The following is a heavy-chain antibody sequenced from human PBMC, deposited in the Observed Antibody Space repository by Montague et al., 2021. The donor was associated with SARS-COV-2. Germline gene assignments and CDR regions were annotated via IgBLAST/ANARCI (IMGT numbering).Heavy chain of an antibody. CDR3: ARHTSERITMVQAFDI. CDR1: GGSFSNYY. D-gene: IGHD3-10*01. J-gene: IGHJ3*02. CDR2: INHSGST. V-gene: IGHV4-34*01. Sequence: SETLSLTCAVYGGSFSNYYWSWIRHPPGKGLEWIGEINHSGSTNYNSSLKSRVTVSVDTSENQFSPKLSSVTAADTAAYYCARHTSERITMVQAFDIWGQGTMVTVSS.